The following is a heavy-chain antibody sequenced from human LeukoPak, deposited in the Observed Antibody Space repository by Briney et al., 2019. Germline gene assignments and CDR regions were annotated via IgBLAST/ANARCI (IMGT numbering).Heavy chain of an antibody. CDR2: INSDGSST. CDR3: ARVRRGSSGYYNY. V-gene: IGHV3-74*01. J-gene: IGHJ4*02. CDR1: GFTFSSYW. D-gene: IGHD3-22*01. Sequence: GGSLRLSCAASGFTFSSYWMHWVRQAPGKGLVWVSRINSDGSSTSYADSVKGRFTISRDDAKNTLYLQMNSLRAEDTAVYYCARVRRGSSGYYNYWGQGTLVTVSS.